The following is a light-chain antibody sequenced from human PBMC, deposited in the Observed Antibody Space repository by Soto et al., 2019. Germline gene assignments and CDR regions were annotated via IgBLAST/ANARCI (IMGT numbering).Light chain of an antibody. CDR2: AAS. CDR1: QGIINY. CDR3: QKYNSDPPFT. J-gene: IGKJ3*01. V-gene: IGKV1-27*01. Sequence: DIQMTQSQSSLSASVGDRVTITCRASQGIINYLAWYQQKPGKVPKLLIYAASTLKSGFPSRFSGSGSGTDFTLTISSLQPEDVATYYYQKYNSDPPFTFGPGTKVDIK.